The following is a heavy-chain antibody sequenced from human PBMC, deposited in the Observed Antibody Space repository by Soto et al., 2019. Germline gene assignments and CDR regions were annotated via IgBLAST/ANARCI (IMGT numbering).Heavy chain of an antibody. CDR2: IIPIFGTA. CDR3: ARDPFIAVAVSYYYYGMDV. Sequence: SVKVSCKASGGTFSRYAISWVRQAPGQGLEWMGGIIPIFGTANYAQKFQGRVTITADESTSTAYMELSSLRSEDTAVYYCARDPFIAVAVSYYYYGMDVWGQGTTVTVSS. J-gene: IGHJ6*02. D-gene: IGHD6-19*01. CDR1: GGTFSRYA. V-gene: IGHV1-69*13.